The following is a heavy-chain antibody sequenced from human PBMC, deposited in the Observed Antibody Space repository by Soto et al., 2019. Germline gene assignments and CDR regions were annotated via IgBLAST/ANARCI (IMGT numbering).Heavy chain of an antibody. CDR3: AQALVFTGGDGFDI. CDR2: IYYSGNT. J-gene: IGHJ3*02. Sequence: QVRLQEWGPGLVKPSQTLSLKCSVSGGSITTGGRYWSWIRQLPGKGLEWIGDIYYSGNTYYNASIKSRVTISVEAAKNQFSLKLSSVTAADTAGYYGAQALVFTGGDGFDIWGQGRLVTVSS. V-gene: IGHV4-31*02. D-gene: IGHD1-1*01. CDR1: GGSITTGGRY.